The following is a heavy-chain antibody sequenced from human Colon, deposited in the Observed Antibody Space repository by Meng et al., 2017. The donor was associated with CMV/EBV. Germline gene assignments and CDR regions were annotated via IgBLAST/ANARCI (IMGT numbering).Heavy chain of an antibody. Sequence: KVSCKGSGYRLSSYWIAWVRQMPGKGLEWMGIIYPGDSDGRYSPSCQGQVTITADTSISTAYLQWDSLKASDTDVYYCARDDSGFWSGQRHQYYAMDVWGQGTTVTVSS. J-gene: IGHJ6*02. CDR3: ARDDSGFWSGQRHQYYAMDV. CDR2: IYPGDSDG. V-gene: IGHV5-51*01. CDR1: GYRLSSYW. D-gene: IGHD3-3*01.